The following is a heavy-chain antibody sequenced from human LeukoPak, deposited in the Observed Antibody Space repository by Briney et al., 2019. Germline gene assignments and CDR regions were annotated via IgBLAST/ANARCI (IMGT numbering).Heavy chain of an antibody. CDR1: GGTFSSYA. CDR3: ARGGSGYCSSTSFSTSDYYYYMDV. Sequence: ASVKVSCKASGGTFSSYAISWVRQAPGQGLEWMGGIIPIFGTANYAQKFQGRVTITTDESTSTAYMELSSLRSEDTAVYYCARGGSGYCSSTSFSTSDYYYYMDVWGKGTTVTVSS. CDR2: IIPIFGTA. V-gene: IGHV1-69*05. D-gene: IGHD2-2*01. J-gene: IGHJ6*03.